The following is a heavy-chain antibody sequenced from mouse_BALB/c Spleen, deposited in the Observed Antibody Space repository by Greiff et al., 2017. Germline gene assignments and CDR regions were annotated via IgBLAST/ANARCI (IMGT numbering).Heavy chain of an antibody. Sequence: VKLVESGPGLVAPSQSLSITCTVSGFSLTSYGVHWVRQPPGKGLEWLGVIWAGGSTNYNSALMSGLSISKDNSKSQVFLKMNSLQTDDTAMYYCARMRGDGPPGAMDYWGQGTSVTVSS. CDR1: GFSLTSYG. CDR2: IWAGGST. CDR3: ARMRGDGPPGAMDY. J-gene: IGHJ4*01. D-gene: IGHD2-3*01. V-gene: IGHV2-9*02.